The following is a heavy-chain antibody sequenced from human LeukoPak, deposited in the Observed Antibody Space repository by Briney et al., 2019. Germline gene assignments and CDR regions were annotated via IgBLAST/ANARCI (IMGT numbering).Heavy chain of an antibody. J-gene: IGHJ4*02. D-gene: IGHD2-2*01. CDR3: ARDGTSTDDY. V-gene: IGHV1-18*01. CDR1: GYTFSNFG. CDR2: ISGNNDNP. Sequence: ASVKVSCKTSGYTFSNFGISWVRQAPGQGLEWMGWISGNNDNPNYGQKFQGRFTVTTDSSTSTAYMELRNLRFDDTAVYYCARDGTSTDDYWGQGTLVTVSS.